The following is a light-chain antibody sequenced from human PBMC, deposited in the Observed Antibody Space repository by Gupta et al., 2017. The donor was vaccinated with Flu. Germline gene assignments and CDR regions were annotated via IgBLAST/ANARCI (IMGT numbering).Light chain of an antibody. CDR3: QQSYSTQYT. V-gene: IGKV1-39*01. CDR1: QSISSY. CDR2: APS. J-gene: IGKJ2*01. Sequence: DIQMTQFPSSLSASVGDRVTITCRASQSISSYLNWYQQKPGKAPKLLIYAPSSLQSGVPSRFSGSGSGTDFTLTISSLQPEDFATYYCQQSYSTQYTFGQGTKLEIK.